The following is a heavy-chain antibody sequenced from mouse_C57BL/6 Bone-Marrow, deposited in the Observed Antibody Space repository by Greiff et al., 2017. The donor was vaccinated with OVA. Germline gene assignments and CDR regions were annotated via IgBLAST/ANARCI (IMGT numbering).Heavy chain of an antibody. CDR3: TRDTGEYEYDIDY. D-gene: IGHD2-12*01. CDR2: IYPGSGTA. CDR1: GYTFTSYW. Sequence: VQLQQSGAELVKPGASVKMSCKASGYTFTSYWLTWVTQRPGPGLEWIGDIYPGSGTAYYNEKFKSKATLTVDTSSSTAYMQLSSLTSEDFAVYYCTRDTGEYEYDIDYWGQGTTLTVSS. V-gene: IGHV1-55*01. J-gene: IGHJ2*01.